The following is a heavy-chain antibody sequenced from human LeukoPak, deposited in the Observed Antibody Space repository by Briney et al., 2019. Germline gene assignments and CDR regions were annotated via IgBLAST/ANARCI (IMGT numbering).Heavy chain of an antibody. Sequence: PGGSLRLSCAASGFTFSSYAMSWVRQAPGKGLEWVSSISSSSSYIYYADSLKGRFTISRDNAKNSLYLQMNSLRAEDTAVYYCAREPLGGYGVDYWGQGTLVTVSS. V-gene: IGHV3-21*01. J-gene: IGHJ4*02. CDR1: GFTFSSYA. D-gene: IGHD5-12*01. CDR3: AREPLGGYGVDY. CDR2: ISSSSSYI.